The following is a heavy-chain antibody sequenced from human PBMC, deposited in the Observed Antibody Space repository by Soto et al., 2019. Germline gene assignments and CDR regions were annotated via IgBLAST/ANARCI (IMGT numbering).Heavy chain of an antibody. J-gene: IGHJ4*02. CDR2: ISSSSSYI. V-gene: IGHV3-21*01. Sequence: GWLLRLSCAVPVFTFSRYGVHWFRQAPLNGLEWVSSISSSSSYIYYADSVKVRFTISRDNAKNSLYLQMNSMRAEDTAVYYCARTGLLYWGQGTLVTVSS. CDR3: ARTGLLY. CDR1: VFTFSRYG.